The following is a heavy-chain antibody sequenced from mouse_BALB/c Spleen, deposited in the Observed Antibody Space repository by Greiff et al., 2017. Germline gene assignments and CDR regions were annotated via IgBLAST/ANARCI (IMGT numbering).Heavy chain of an antibody. CDR3: AREGGY. J-gene: IGHJ4*01. CDR2: ISDGGSYT. V-gene: IGHV5-4*02. Sequence: EVQVVESGGGLVKPGGSLKLSCAASGFTFSDYYMYWVRQTPEKRLEWVATISDGGSYTYYPDSVKGRFTISRDNAKNNLYLQMSSLKSEDTAMYYCAREGGYWGQGTSVTVSS. CDR1: GFTFSDYY.